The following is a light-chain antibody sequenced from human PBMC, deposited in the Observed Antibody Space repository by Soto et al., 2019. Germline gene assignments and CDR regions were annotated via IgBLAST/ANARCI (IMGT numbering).Light chain of an antibody. CDR1: QSISSF. CDR3: HQRSSWPLT. J-gene: IGKJ4*01. CDR2: DVS. V-gene: IGKV3-11*01. Sequence: EIVLTQSPAPLSLSPGERATLSCRASQSISSFLAWYQHKPGRAPRLLIYDVSNRATGVPARFSGSGSGTDFTLTISSLEPEDFAVYYCHQRSSWPLTFGGGTNLEIK.